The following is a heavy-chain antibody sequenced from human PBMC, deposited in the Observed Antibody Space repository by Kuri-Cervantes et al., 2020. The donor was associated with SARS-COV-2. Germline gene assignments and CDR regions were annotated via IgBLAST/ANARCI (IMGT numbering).Heavy chain of an antibody. Sequence: GSLRLSCAVYGGSFSGYYWSWIRQPPGEGLEWIGEINHSGSTNYNPSLKSRVTISVDTSKNQFSLKLSSVTAADTAVYYCARGSPSGWYRVYDYWGQGTLVTVSS. CDR3: ARGSPSGWYRVYDY. CDR1: GGSFSGYY. D-gene: IGHD6-19*01. CDR2: INHSGST. J-gene: IGHJ4*02. V-gene: IGHV4-34*01.